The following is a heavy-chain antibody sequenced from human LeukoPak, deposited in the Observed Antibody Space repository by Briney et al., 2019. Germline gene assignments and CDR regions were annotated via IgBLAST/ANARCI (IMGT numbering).Heavy chain of an antibody. Sequence: GASVKVSCKASGYTFTSYYMHWVRQAPGQGLEWMGIINPSGGSTSYAQKFQGRVTMTRDTSTSTVYMELSRLRSDDTAVYYCARCLFSWFDPWGQGTLVTVSS. J-gene: IGHJ5*02. CDR2: INPSGGST. V-gene: IGHV1-46*01. CDR3: ARCLFSWFDP. CDR1: GYTFTSYY.